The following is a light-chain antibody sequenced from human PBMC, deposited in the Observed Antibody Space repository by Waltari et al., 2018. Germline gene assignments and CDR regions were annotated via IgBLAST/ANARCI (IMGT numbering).Light chain of an antibody. CDR2: DAS. CDR1: QSVSSS. CDR3: QHRSNWPSLT. V-gene: IGKV3-11*01. Sequence: EIVFTQSPATLSLSPGDRATLSCRASQSVSSSLAWYQQKGGQAPRPLIYDASNRAAGIPARFSGSGSGTDFTLTISSLEPEDFTVYYCQHRSNWPSLTFGGGTKVEI. J-gene: IGKJ4*01.